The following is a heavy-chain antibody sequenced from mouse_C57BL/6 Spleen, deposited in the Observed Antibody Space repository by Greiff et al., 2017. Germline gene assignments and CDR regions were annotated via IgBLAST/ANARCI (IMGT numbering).Heavy chain of an antibody. D-gene: IGHD2-10*02. V-gene: IGHV14-1*01. CDR2: IGPEDGDT. CDR1: GFNIKDYY. Sequence: EVQLQQSGAELVRPGASVKLSCTASGFNIKDYYMHWVKQRPEQGLEWIGRIGPEDGDTEYAPKFQGKATMTADTASNKAYLQLSRLTSEDTAVYYCTSYGNYPAWFAYWGQGTLVTVSA. CDR3: TSYGNYPAWFAY. J-gene: IGHJ3*01.